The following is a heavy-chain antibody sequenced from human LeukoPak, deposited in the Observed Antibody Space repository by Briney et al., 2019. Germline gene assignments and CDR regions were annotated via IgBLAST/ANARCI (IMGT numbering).Heavy chain of an antibody. J-gene: IGHJ5*02. Sequence: PSQTLSLTCAVSGGSISSGGYSWSWIRQPPGKGLEWIGYIYHSGSTYYNPSLKSRVTISVDRSKNQFSLKLSSVTAADTAVYYCARDREYSSSWWNRFDHWGQGTLVTVSS. CDR3: ARDREYSSSWWNRFDH. CDR1: GGSISSGGYS. CDR2: IYHSGST. V-gene: IGHV4-30-2*01. D-gene: IGHD6-13*01.